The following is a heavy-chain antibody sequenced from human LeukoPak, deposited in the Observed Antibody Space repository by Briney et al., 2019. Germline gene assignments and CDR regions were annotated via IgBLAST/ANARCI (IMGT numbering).Heavy chain of an antibody. V-gene: IGHV1-69*05. D-gene: IGHD3-10*01. J-gene: IGHJ4*02. CDR3: ARESVYGSGSYSSFDY. CDR2: IIPIFGTA. CDR1: GGTFTSYA. Sequence: SVKVSCKASGGTFTSYAISWVRQAPGQGLEWMGGIIPIFGTANYAQKFQGKVTITTDESTTTAYMELSSLRSEDTAVYYCARESVYGSGSYSSFDYWGQGTLVTVSS.